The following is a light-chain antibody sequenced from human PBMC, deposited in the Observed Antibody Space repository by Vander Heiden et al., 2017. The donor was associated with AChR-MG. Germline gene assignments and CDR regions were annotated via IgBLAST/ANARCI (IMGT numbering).Light chain of an antibody. CDR3: QQHNSYSPWT. Sequence: DIQMTQSPSTLSASVGDRVTITCRASHSISSWLAWYQQKPGKAPKLLIYKASSIESGGPSRFSGSGYGTEFTLTISSLQPDDFAAYYCQQHNSYSPWTFGQGTKVEIK. J-gene: IGKJ1*01. CDR1: HSISSW. CDR2: KAS. V-gene: IGKV1-5*03.